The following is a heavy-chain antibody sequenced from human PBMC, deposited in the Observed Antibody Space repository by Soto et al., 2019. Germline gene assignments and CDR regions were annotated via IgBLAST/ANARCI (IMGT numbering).Heavy chain of an antibody. CDR2: IYYSGFT. V-gene: IGHV4-30-4*01. J-gene: IGHJ5*02. CDR3: ARGVTVLGLVSRFWLDA. CDR1: GASISTGDYY. Sequence: SETLSLTCTVSGASISTGDYYWSWVRQPPGKGLEWIGYIYYSGFTYYNPSLKSRVTISMDTSKNQFSLKLTSVTAADTAVYFCARGVTVLGLVSRFWLDAWGQGTLVTVSS. D-gene: IGHD3-3*01.